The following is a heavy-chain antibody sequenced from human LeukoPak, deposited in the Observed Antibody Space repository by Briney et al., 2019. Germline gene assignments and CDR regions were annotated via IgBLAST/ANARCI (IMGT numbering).Heavy chain of an antibody. Sequence: SETLSLTCTVSGGSISGDYWSWIRQSPGKGLEWIAYIHSSGSTSYNPSLKSRVTISVDTSKNQFSLKLSSVTAADTAVYYCARHVSDFPYYYYYYMDVWGKGTTVTVSS. CDR3: ARHVSDFPYYYYYYMDV. CDR2: IHSSGST. V-gene: IGHV4-59*08. J-gene: IGHJ6*03. D-gene: IGHD3-3*01. CDR1: GGSISGDY.